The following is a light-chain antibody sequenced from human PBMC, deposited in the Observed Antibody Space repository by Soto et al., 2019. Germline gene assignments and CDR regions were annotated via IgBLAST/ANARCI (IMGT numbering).Light chain of an antibody. V-gene: IGLV2-14*01. Sequence: QSVLTQPASVSGSPGQSITISCTGTSSDVGSYNYVSWYQQHPGKAPKLMIYEVSDRPSGFSSRFSGSKSGNTASVPISGLQTEVEGDYYCSSYTSSSTLFGTGTKVTVL. CDR1: SSDVGSYNY. CDR2: EVS. CDR3: SSYTSSSTL. J-gene: IGLJ1*01.